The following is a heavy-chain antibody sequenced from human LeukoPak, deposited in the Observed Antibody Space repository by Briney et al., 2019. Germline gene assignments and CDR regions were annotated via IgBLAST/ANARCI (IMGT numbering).Heavy chain of an antibody. CDR3: TRRLDD. Sequence: GESLRLSCAASGFSFNSDWMDWVRQAPGKGLEWVANIKHDESEKNYLDSVKGRFTISRDNAQNSLYLQMNGLRVEDTAVYYCTRRLDDWGQGTLVTVSS. CDR2: IKHDESEK. D-gene: IGHD3-16*01. CDR1: GFSFNSDW. J-gene: IGHJ4*02. V-gene: IGHV3-7*01.